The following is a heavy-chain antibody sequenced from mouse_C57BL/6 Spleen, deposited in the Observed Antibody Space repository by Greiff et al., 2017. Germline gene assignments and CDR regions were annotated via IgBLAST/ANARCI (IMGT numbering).Heavy chain of an antibody. CDR3: TVDSSGDFDY. CDR2: IRLKSDNYAT. D-gene: IGHD3-2*02. Sequence: EVKLLESGGGLVQPGGSMKLSCVASGFTFSNYWMNWVRQSPEKGLEWVAQIRLKSDNYATHYAESVKGRFTISRDDSKSSVYLQMNNLRAEDTGIYYCTVDSSGDFDYWGQGTTPTVSS. V-gene: IGHV6-3*01. J-gene: IGHJ2*01. CDR1: GFTFSNYW.